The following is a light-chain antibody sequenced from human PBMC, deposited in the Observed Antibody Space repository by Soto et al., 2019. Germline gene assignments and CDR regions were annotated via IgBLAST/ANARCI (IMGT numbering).Light chain of an antibody. CDR1: QSISSW. J-gene: IGKJ1*01. V-gene: IGKV1-5*03. Sequence: DIQMTQSPSTLSASVGDRVTITCRASQSISSWLAWYQQKPGKAPKLLIYKASSLEIGVPSRSSGSGSGTEITLTTSSLQPDDFAPSYCQQYKSYSPPSTFGQGTKVEIK. CDR2: KAS. CDR3: QQYKSYSPPST.